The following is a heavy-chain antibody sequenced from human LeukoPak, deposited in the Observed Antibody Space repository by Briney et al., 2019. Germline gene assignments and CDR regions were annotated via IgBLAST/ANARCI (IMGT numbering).Heavy chain of an antibody. CDR1: GGSIISYF. CDR3: ARGGVTTIAQYDY. V-gene: IGHV4-59*01. Sequence: SETLSLTCTVSGGSIISYFWSWIRQPPGKGPEWIGYIFDSETTNYNPSTNYNPSLKSRVTVSLDTSKNHFSLKLSSVTAADTAVYFCARGGVTTIAQYDYWGQGILVTVSS. D-gene: IGHD5-12*01. J-gene: IGHJ4*02. CDR2: IFDSETTNYNPST.